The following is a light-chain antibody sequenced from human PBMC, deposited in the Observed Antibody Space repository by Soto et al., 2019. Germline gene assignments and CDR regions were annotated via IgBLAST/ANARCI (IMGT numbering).Light chain of an antibody. J-gene: IGKJ2*01. Sequence: EIVMTQSPATLSVSPGERATLSCRASQNVNSNLAWYQQKPGQAPRLLIYGASTRDTGVPARFSGSGSGTDFTLTISSLQAEDVGIYYCQHLNNWPSYTFGQGTKLEIK. V-gene: IGKV3-15*01. CDR3: QHLNNWPSYT. CDR1: QNVNSN. CDR2: GAS.